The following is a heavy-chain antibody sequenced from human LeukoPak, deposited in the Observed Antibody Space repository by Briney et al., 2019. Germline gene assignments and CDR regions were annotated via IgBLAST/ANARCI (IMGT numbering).Heavy chain of an antibody. CDR1: GFAFSSYG. J-gene: IGHJ4*02. CDR3: AKPTAGSPTAAGLDY. D-gene: IGHD4-17*01. CDR2: ISFSGSRV. Sequence: AGGSLRLSCAASGFAFSSYGMYWVRQAPGKGLEWVSYISFSGSRVHYADSVEGRFTISRDNLKTTLFLQMNSLRPEDTAVYYCAKPTAGSPTAAGLDYWGQGTLVTVSS. V-gene: IGHV3-30*02.